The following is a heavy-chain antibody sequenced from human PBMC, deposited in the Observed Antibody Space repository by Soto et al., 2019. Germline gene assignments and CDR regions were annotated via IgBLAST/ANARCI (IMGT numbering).Heavy chain of an antibody. V-gene: IGHV4-59*01. J-gene: IGHJ6*02. Sequence: SETLSLTCTVSGGSISSYYWTWIRQPPGKGLEWIGYIYYSGSTNYNPSLNSRVTISVDTSKNQFSLKLSSVTAADTAVSYCARAGYYVFWSGYYEGTDYSYGLAVWGQGTMVTVSS. CDR2: IYYSGST. CDR3: ARAGYYVFWSGYYEGTDYSYGLAV. CDR1: GGSISSYY. D-gene: IGHD3-3*01.